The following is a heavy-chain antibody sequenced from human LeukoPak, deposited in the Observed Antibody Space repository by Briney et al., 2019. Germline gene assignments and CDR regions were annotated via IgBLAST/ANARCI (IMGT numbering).Heavy chain of an antibody. V-gene: IGHV6-1*01. D-gene: IGHD6-6*01. CDR3: ARDGDLEYSSSSWFDP. J-gene: IGHJ5*02. Sequence: SQTLSLTCAISGDSVSTNSAAWNWIRQSPSRGLEWLGRTYYRSKWYNDYAVSVKSRITINPDTSKNQFSLQLNSVTPEDTAVYYCARDGDLEYSSSSWFDPWGQGTLVTVSS. CDR1: GDSVSTNSAA. CDR2: TYYRSKWYN.